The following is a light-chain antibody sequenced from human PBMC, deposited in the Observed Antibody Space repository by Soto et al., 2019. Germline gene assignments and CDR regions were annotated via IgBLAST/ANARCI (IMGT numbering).Light chain of an antibody. CDR3: SSYAGINNWV. CDR1: SSDIGADNH. V-gene: IGLV2-8*01. J-gene: IGLJ3*02. Sequence: QSALTQPPSASGSPGQSVTISCTGNSSDIGADNHVSWYQQHPGKAPKLMIYEVSERPSGVPARFSGSKSGNTASLTVSGLQAEDEADYYCSSYAGINNWVFGGGTKVTVL. CDR2: EVS.